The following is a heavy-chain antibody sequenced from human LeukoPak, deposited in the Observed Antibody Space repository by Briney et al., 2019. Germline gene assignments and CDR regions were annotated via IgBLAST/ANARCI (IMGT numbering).Heavy chain of an antibody. V-gene: IGHV1-2*02. CDR1: GYTFTGYY. Sequence: GASVKVSCTASGYTFTGYYMHWVRQAPGQGLEWMGWINPNSGGTNYAQKFQGRVTMTRDTSISTAYMELSRLRSDDTAVYYCARDQYGSGSYSYYYYGMDVWGQGTTVTVSS. J-gene: IGHJ6*02. CDR2: INPNSGGT. CDR3: ARDQYGSGSYSYYYYGMDV. D-gene: IGHD3-10*01.